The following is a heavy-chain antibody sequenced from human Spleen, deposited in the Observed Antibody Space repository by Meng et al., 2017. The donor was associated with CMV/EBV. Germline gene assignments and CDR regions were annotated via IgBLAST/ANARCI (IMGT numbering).Heavy chain of an antibody. J-gene: IGHJ4*02. Sequence: GESLKISXXASGFTFDDYTMHWVRQAPGKGLEWVSLFSWDGGSTYYEDSVKGRFTISRDNSKNSLXLQMHSLRXEATALYYCAKGYGSGSYSTGSDYWVQGTLVTVSS. V-gene: IGHV3-43*01. CDR1: GFTFDDYT. D-gene: IGHD3-10*01. CDR3: AKGYGSGSYSTGSDY. CDR2: FSWDGGST.